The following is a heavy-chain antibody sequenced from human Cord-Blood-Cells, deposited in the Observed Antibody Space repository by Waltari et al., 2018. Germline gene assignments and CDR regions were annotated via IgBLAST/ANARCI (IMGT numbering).Heavy chain of an antibody. CDR2: IWYDGSNK. J-gene: IGHJ3*02. V-gene: IGHV3-33*01. CDR3: ARYSTTYYYGSGSYAFDI. Sequence: QVQLVESGGGVVQPGRSLRLSCAASGFTFSSYGMHWVRQAPGKGVEGVAVIWYDGSNKYYADTGKGRFTISRDNSKNTLYLEMNSLRAEDTAVYYCARYSTTYYYGSGSYAFDIWGQGTMVTVSS. CDR1: GFTFSSYG. D-gene: IGHD3-10*01.